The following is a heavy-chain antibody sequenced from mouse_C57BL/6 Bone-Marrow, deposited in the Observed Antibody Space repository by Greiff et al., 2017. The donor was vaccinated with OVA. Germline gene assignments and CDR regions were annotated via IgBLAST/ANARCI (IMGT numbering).Heavy chain of an antibody. Sequence: VKVVESGAELVRPGTSVKVSCKASGYAFTNYLIEWVKQRPGQGLEWIGVINPGSGGTNYNEKFKGKATLTADKSSSTAYMQLSSLTSEDSAVYFCAISTMVYFDYWGQGTTLTVSS. CDR3: AISTMVYFDY. J-gene: IGHJ2*01. V-gene: IGHV1-54*01. D-gene: IGHD2-2*01. CDR1: GYAFTNYL. CDR2: INPGSGGT.